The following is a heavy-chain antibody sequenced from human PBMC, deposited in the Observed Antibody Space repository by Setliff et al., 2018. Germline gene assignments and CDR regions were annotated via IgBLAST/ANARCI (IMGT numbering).Heavy chain of an antibody. D-gene: IGHD4-17*01. CDR3: ARAAVTSGARADYFDN. Sequence: KSSETLSLTCTVSGDSISSSSYYWGWIRQPPGKGLEWIGSIYYSGSTYYNPSLKSRVTISVDTSKNQFSLKLTSVTAADAAVYYCARAAVTSGARADYFDNWGRGTLVTVSS. J-gene: IGHJ4*02. CDR2: IYYSGST. CDR1: GDSISSSSYY. V-gene: IGHV4-39*07.